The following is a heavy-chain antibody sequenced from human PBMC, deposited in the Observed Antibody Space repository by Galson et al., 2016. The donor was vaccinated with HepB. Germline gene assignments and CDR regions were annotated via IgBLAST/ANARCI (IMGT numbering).Heavy chain of an antibody. D-gene: IGHD5-12*01. CDR3: ARHITSGYYVYYLDY. V-gene: IGHV4-39*01. CDR1: GGSISSYSNY. J-gene: IGHJ4*02. Sequence: LSLTCTVSGGSISSYSNYWAWIRQPPGKGLEWIGSIYYTGSTYYNPSLKSRLTMSVDTSKNQFALKLTSVTAADAAVYYCARHITSGYYVYYLDYWGQGALVTVSS. CDR2: IYYTGST.